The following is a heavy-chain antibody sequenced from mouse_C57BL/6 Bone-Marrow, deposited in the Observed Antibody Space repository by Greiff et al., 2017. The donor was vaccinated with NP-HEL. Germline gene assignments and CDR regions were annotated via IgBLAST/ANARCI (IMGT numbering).Heavy chain of an antibody. J-gene: IGHJ1*03. V-gene: IGHV1-19*01. CDR3: ARREYLLLRYWYFEV. D-gene: IGHD1-1*01. CDR1: GYTFTDYY. Sequence: VQLKQSGPVLVKPGASVKMSCKASGYTFTDYYMNWVKQSHGKSLEWIGVINPYNGGTSYNQKFKGKATLTVAKSSRTDYMERNSLTSEDSAVYYCARREYLLLRYWYFEVWGTGTTVTVSS. CDR2: INPYNGGT.